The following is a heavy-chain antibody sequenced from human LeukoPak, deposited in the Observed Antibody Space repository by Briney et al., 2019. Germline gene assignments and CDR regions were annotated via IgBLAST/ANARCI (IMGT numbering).Heavy chain of an antibody. Sequence: SETLSLTCTVSGDSISSYYWSWIRQPPGKGLEWIGYIYTSGGTNYIPSLKGRVTISIDTSKSQFSLKLSSVTAADSAVYYCARLTRLSTSPDRYYLDYWGQGTLVTVSS. CDR1: GDSISSYY. D-gene: IGHD6-6*01. CDR2: IYTSGGT. V-gene: IGHV4-4*09. CDR3: ARLTRLSTSPDRYYLDY. J-gene: IGHJ4*02.